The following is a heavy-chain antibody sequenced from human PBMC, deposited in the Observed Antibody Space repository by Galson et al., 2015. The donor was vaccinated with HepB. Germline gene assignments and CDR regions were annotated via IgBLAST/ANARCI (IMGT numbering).Heavy chain of an antibody. CDR3: VRLDTGSYSYGYGLDY. J-gene: IGHJ4*02. CDR2: ISSNGGST. Sequence: SLRLSCAASGFTFSSYAMHWVRQAPGKGLEYVSAISSNGGSTYYADSVKGRFTISRDNSKNTLYLQMSSLRAEDTAVYYCVRLDTGSYSYGYGLDYWGQGTLVTVSS. CDR1: GFTFSSYA. V-gene: IGHV3-64D*06. D-gene: IGHD5-18*01.